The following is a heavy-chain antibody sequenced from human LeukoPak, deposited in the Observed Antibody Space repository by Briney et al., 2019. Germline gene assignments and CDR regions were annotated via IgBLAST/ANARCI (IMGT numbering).Heavy chain of an antibody. CDR1: GYTFTSYY. V-gene: IGHV1-46*01. CDR3: ARPLYCSSTSCSGYFDL. CDR2: INPSGGST. J-gene: IGHJ2*01. D-gene: IGHD2-2*01. Sequence: ASVKVSCKASGYTFTSYYMHWVRQAPGRGLEWMGIINPSGGSTSYAQKFQGRVTMTRDMSTSTVYMELSSLRSEDTAVYYCARPLYCSSTSCSGYFDLWGRGTLVTVSP.